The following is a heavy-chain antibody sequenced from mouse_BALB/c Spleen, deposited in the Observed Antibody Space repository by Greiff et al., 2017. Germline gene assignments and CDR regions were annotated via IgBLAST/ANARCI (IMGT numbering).Heavy chain of an antibody. Sequence: VQLQQPGAELVKPGASVKLSCKASGYTFTNYWMHWVKQRPGQGLEWIGEINPSNGRTNYNEKFKSKATLTVDKSSSTAYMQLSSLTSEDSAVYYCALNFYFDYWGKGTTLTVSS. D-gene: IGHD1-3*01. CDR1: GYTFTNYW. CDR2: INPSNGRT. V-gene: IGHV1S81*02. J-gene: IGHJ2*01. CDR3: ALNFYFDY.